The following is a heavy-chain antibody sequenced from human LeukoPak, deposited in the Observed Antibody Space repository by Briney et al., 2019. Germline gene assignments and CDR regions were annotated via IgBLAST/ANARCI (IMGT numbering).Heavy chain of an antibody. V-gene: IGHV3-7*03. Sequence: TGGSLRLSCAASGFSFSSYWMSWVRQAPGKGLEWVANIKQDGSEIYYVDSVKGRFTISRDNAKNSLSLQMNSLRAEDTAVYYCARQAATMGRFYFDYWGQGTLVTVSS. CDR1: GFSFSSYW. J-gene: IGHJ4*02. CDR3: ARQAATMGRFYFDY. CDR2: IKQDGSEI. D-gene: IGHD5-24*01.